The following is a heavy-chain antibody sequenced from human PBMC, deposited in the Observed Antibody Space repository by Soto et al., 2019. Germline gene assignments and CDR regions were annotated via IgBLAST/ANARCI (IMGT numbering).Heavy chain of an antibody. CDR2: IYYSGST. CDR3: ARLHQSSGSIDY. CDR1: GGSISSYY. V-gene: IGHV4-59*08. Sequence: QVQLQESGPGLVKPSETLSLTCTVSGGSISSYYWSWIRQPPGKGLEWIGYIYYSGSTSYNPSLKSRVTISVDTSTNQFSLKLSSVTAADTAVYYCARLHQSSGSIDYWGQGTLVTVSS. D-gene: IGHD6-19*01. J-gene: IGHJ4*02.